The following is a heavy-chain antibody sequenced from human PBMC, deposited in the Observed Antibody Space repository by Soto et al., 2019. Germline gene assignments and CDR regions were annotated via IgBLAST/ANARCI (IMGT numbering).Heavy chain of an antibody. CDR1: GYTFSSYG. V-gene: IGHV1-18*01. CDR2: VSPYDGYT. Sequence: ASVKVSCKASGYTFSSYGINWVRQAPGQGLEWLGWVSPYDGYTNYAQILQGRVSMTTDTSTKTAYMEVRSLRSDDTALYYCAKGRSYYYYYGVDVWGQGTTVTVSS. J-gene: IGHJ6*02. CDR3: AKGRSYYYYYGVDV.